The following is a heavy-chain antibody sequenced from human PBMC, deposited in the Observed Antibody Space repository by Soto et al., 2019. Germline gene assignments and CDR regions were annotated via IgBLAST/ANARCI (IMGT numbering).Heavy chain of an antibody. V-gene: IGHV4-34*01. Sequence: SETLSLTCAVYGGSFSGYYWTWIRQPPGTGLEWIGEINHSGSTNYNPSLKSRVTISVDTSKNQFSLKLSSVTAADTAVYYCARAFVTAFYYYYGMDVWGQGTTVTVSS. CDR2: INHSGST. CDR3: ARAFVTAFYYYYGMDV. J-gene: IGHJ6*02. CDR1: GGSFSGYY. D-gene: IGHD2-21*02.